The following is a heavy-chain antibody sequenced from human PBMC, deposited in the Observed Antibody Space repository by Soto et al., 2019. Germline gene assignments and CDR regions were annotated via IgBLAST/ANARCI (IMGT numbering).Heavy chain of an antibody. CDR3: ANSYGDYVSY. V-gene: IGHV4-39*01. J-gene: IGHJ4*02. D-gene: IGHD4-17*01. Sequence: QLQLQESGPGLVKPSETLSLTCTVSGGSISSSTYYWGWIRQPPGKGLEWIGSIYYSGSTYYNPSLRSRVTISVDTSKNQFSLQLRSVTAADTAVYYCANSYGDYVSYWGQGTLVTVSS. CDR1: GGSISSSTYY. CDR2: IYYSGST.